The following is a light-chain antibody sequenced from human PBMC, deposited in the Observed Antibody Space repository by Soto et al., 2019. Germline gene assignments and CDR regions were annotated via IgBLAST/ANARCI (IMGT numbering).Light chain of an antibody. CDR2: PAS. CDR1: QGISSY. CDR3: QQLKSHPLT. J-gene: IGKJ3*01. V-gene: IGKV1-9*01. Sequence: IQLTQSPSSLSASVGDRVTITCRASQGISSYLAWYQQKPGKAPKLLIYPASTSQSGVPSRFSGSGSGTDFTLTISSLQPEDFASYYCQQLKSHPLTFGPGTKVDIK.